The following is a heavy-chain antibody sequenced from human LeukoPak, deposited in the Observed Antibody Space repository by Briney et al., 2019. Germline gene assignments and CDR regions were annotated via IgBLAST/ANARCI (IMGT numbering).Heavy chain of an antibody. Sequence: SETLSLTCTVSGGSISSYYWSWIRQPPGKGLEWIGYIYYSGTTNYNPSLKSRVTISVDTSKNQFSLKLSSVTAADTAVYYCARRSYGAASSYFDYWGQGTLVTVSS. J-gene: IGHJ4*02. CDR3: ARRSYGAASSYFDY. V-gene: IGHV4-59*01. D-gene: IGHD3-10*01. CDR1: GGSISSYY. CDR2: IYYSGTT.